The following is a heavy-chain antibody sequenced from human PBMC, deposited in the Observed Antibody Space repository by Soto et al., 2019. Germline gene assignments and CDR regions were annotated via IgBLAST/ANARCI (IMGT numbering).Heavy chain of an antibody. CDR3: ARIPPTVTSNYHYGMDV. V-gene: IGHV2-70*01. J-gene: IGHJ6*02. CDR1: GFSLSTSGMC. D-gene: IGHD4-17*01. CDR2: IDWDDDK. Sequence: SGPTLVNPTHTLTLTCTFSGFSLSTSGMCVSWIRQPPGKALEWLALIDWDDDKYYSTSLKTRLTISKDTSKNQVVLTMTNMDPVDTATYYCARIPPTVTSNYHYGMDVWGQGTTVTVSS.